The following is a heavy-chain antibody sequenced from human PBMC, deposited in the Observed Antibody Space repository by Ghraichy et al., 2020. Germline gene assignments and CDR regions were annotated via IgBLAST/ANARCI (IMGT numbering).Heavy chain of an antibody. D-gene: IGHD4-11*01. Sequence: SVKVSCKASGGTFSSYAISWVRQAPGQGLEWMGGIIPIFGTANYAQKFQGRVTITADESTSTAYMELSSLRSEDTAVYYCACCDYSNYVCYYYYGMDVWGQGTTVTVSS. CDR1: GGTFSSYA. J-gene: IGHJ6*02. V-gene: IGHV1-69*13. CDR2: IIPIFGTA. CDR3: ACCDYSNYVCYYYYGMDV.